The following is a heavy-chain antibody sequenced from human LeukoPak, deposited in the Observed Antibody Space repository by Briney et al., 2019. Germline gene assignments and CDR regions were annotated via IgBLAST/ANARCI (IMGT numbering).Heavy chain of an antibody. V-gene: IGHV4-31*03. CDR3: ARSSTVTTPYYYYYGMDV. D-gene: IGHD4-17*01. CDR1: GGSISSGGYY. J-gene: IGHJ6*04. CDR2: IYYSGST. Sequence: SQTLSLTCTVSGGSISSGGYYWSWIRQHPGKGLEWIGYIYYSGSTYYNPSLKSRVTISVDTSKNQFSLKLSSATAADTAVYYCARSSTVTTPYYYYYGMDVWGKGTTVTVSS.